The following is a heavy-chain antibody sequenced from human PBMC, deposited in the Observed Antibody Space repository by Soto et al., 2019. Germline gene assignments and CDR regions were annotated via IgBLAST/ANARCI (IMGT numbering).Heavy chain of an antibody. CDR2: MNPDSGNT. J-gene: IGHJ5*02. V-gene: IGHV1-8*01. Sequence: QVQLVQSGAEVKKPGASVKVSYKASGYTFTTYDINWVRQATGQGFEWMGWMNPDSGNTGYAQKFQGRVTMTRNTSINTAYMELSSLRSEDTAVYYCILDYYGSGSYSSWGQGALVTVSS. D-gene: IGHD3-10*01. CDR3: ILDYYGSGSYSS. CDR1: GYTFTTYD.